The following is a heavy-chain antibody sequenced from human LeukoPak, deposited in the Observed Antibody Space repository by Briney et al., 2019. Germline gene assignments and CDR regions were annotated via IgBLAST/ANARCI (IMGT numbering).Heavy chain of an antibody. CDR1: GGSISSYY. V-gene: IGHV4-59*08. CDR2: IYYSGST. CDR3: ARGPTTVTVIDY. D-gene: IGHD4-17*01. J-gene: IGHJ4*02. Sequence: SETLSLTCTVSGGSISSYYWSWIRQPPGKGLEWIGYIYYSGSTYYNPSLKSRVTISVDTSKNQFSLKLSSVTAADTAVYYCARGPTTVTVIDYWGQGTLVTVSS.